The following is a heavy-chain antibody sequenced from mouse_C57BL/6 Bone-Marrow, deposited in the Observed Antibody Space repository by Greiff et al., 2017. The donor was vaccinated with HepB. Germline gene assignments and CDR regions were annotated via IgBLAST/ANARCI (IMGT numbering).Heavy chain of an antibody. V-gene: IGHV1-15*01. Sequence: QVQLQQSGAELVRPGASVTLSCKASGYTFTDYEMHWVKQTPVHGLEWIGAIDPETGGTAYNQKFKGKAILTADKSSSTAYMELRSLTSEDSAVYYCTRRIYYDYAGGYYAMDYWGQGTSVTVSS. CDR3: TRRIYYDYAGGYYAMDY. J-gene: IGHJ4*01. CDR1: GYTFTDYE. CDR2: IDPETGGT. D-gene: IGHD2-4*01.